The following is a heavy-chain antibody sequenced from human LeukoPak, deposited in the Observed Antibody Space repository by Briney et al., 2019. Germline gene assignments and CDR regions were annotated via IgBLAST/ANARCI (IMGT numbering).Heavy chain of an antibody. Sequence: QPGRSLRLSCAASGFTFSSYAMHWVRQAPGKGLEWVAVISYDGSNKYYADSVKGRFTISRDNSKNTLYLQMNSLRAEDTAVYYCAKDEYDAGATDYWGQGTLVTVSS. CDR3: AKDEYDAGATDY. CDR1: GFTFSSYA. D-gene: IGHD1-26*01. V-gene: IGHV3-30*04. J-gene: IGHJ4*02. CDR2: ISYDGSNK.